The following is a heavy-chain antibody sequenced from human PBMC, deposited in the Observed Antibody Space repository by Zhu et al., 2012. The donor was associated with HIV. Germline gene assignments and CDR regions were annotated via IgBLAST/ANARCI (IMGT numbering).Heavy chain of an antibody. CDR3: ARLPTPKTPFDY. CDR2: IYHSGST. CDR1: GYSISSGYY. V-gene: IGHV4-38-2*01. Sequence: QVQLQESGPGLVKPSETLSLTCAVSGYSISSGYYWGWIRQPPGKGLEWIGSIYHSGSTYCNPSLKSRVTISVDTSKNQFSLKLSSVTAADTAVYYCARLPTPKTPFDYWGQGTLVTVSS. J-gene: IGHJ4*02.